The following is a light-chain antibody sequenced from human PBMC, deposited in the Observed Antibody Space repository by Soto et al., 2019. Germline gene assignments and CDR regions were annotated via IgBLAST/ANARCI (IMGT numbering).Light chain of an antibody. CDR1: SSDFNNYDR. CDR2: EVN. V-gene: IGLV2-18*01. Sequence: QSALTQRPSVSGSPGQSVTISCTGTSSDFNNYDRVSWYQRPPGTGPKLIIFEVNNRPSGVPDRFSGSKSGTTASLTISGLQAEDEGEYYCSLYTPDSTYLLGPGIKVTVL. CDR3: SLYTPDSTYL. J-gene: IGLJ1*01.